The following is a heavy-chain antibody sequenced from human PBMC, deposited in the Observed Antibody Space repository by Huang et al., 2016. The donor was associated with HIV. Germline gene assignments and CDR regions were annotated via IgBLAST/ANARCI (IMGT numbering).Heavy chain of an antibody. J-gene: IGHJ6*03. CDR1: GGTFNSYA. CDR2: VIPVFGTT. CDR3: ARSQSGAATAMGSDYYYYNYMDV. V-gene: IGHV1-69*13. D-gene: IGHD5-18*01. Sequence: QVQLVQSGAEVKKPGSSVKVSCKASGGTFNSYAINWVRQAPGEGLEGMGGVIPVFGTTKSEQKFQGRVTITADESTGTAYMELSSLRSNDTAVYYCARSQSGAATAMGSDYYYYNYMDVWGKGTTVTVSS.